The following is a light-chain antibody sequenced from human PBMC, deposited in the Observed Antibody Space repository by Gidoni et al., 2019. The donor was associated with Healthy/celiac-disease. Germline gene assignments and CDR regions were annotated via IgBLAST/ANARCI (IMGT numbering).Light chain of an antibody. CDR1: KLGDKY. J-gene: IGLJ2*01. V-gene: IGLV3-1*01. CDR2: QDT. CDR3: QAWDSSGV. Sequence: SYELTQPPSVSVSPGQTASITCSGHKLGDKYACWYQQKPGQSPVLVIYQDTRRPSGIPERFSGSNSGNTATLTISGTQALDEADYYCQAWDSSGVFGGGTKLTVL.